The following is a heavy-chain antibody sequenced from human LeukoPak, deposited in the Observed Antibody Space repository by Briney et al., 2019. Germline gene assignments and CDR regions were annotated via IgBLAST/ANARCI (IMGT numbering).Heavy chain of an antibody. Sequence: SETLSLTCSVSVCSISYGSYSWTWFRQPAGKGLQWIGLIHNNGNTNYNPSLRSRVTISVDKSKIQFSLKLSSVTAADRAVYYCARQSGYSDSSGYAQWGQGTLVTVSS. CDR2: IHNNGNT. V-gene: IGHV4-61*02. CDR3: ARQSGYSDSSGYAQ. CDR1: VCSISYGSYS. J-gene: IGHJ4*02. D-gene: IGHD6-6*01.